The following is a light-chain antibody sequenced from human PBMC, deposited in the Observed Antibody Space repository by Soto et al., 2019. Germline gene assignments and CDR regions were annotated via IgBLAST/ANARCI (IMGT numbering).Light chain of an antibody. CDR2: TNN. CDR1: SANIGSNY. V-gene: IGLV1-47*02. J-gene: IGLJ1*01. CDR3: AAWDDSPSGYV. Sequence: QSALTQPPSASGSPGQRVTISCSGSSANIGSNYVYWYQQLPGTAPTLLIYTNNQRPSGVPARFSGSTSATTASLAVSGLRSEDEAAYYCAAWDDSPSGYVFGTGTKVTVL.